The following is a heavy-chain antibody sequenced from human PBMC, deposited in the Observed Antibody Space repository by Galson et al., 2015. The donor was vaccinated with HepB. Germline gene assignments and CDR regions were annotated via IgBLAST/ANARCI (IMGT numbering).Heavy chain of an antibody. V-gene: IGHV6-1*01. D-gene: IGHD3-22*01. CDR1: GDSVSSNSAA. J-gene: IGHJ4*02. CDR3: AREGEEYYYDSSGYYRGFGY. CDR2: TYYRSKWYN. Sequence: CAISGDSVSSNSAAWNWIRQSPSRGLEWLGRTYYRSKWYNDYAVSVKSRITINPDTSKNQFSLQLNSVTPEGTAVYYCAREGEEYYYDSSGYYRGFGYWGQGTLVTVSS.